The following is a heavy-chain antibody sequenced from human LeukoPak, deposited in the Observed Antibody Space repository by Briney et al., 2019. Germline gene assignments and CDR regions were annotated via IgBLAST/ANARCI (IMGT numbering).Heavy chain of an antibody. CDR2: INPNSGGT. CDR1: GYTFTGYY. V-gene: IGHV1-2*02. J-gene: IGHJ4*02. CDR3: ARYSGYDWVYARY. Sequence: ASVKVSCKASGYTFTGYYMHWMRQAPGQGLEWMGWINPNSGGTNYAQKFQGRVTMTRDTSISTAYMELSRLRSDDTAVYYCARYSGYDWVYARYWGQGTLVTVSS. D-gene: IGHD5-12*01.